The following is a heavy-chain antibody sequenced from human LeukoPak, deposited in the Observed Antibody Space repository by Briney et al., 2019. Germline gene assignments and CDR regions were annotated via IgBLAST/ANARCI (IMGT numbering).Heavy chain of an antibody. CDR1: GGSISSSSYY. Sequence: SETLSLTCTVSGGSISSSSYYWGWIRQPPGKGLEWIGSIYYSGSTYYNPSLKSRVTISVDTSKNQFSLKLSSVTAADTAVYYCAGTIYDFWSGPFDPWGQGTLVTVSS. CDR3: AGTIYDFWSGPFDP. J-gene: IGHJ5*02. CDR2: IYYSGST. V-gene: IGHV4-39*01. D-gene: IGHD3-3*01.